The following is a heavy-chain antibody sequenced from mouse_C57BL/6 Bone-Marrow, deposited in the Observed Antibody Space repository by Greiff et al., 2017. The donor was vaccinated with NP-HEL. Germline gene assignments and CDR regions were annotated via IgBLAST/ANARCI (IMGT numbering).Heavy chain of an antibody. J-gene: IGHJ2*01. V-gene: IGHV1-74*01. CDR2: IHPSDSDT. CDR1: GYTFTSYW. CDR3: AIGITTVVARYYFDY. Sequence: QVQLQQPGAELVKPGASVKVSCKASGYTFTSYWMHWVKQRPGQGLEWIGRIHPSDSDTNYNQKFKGKATLTVDKSSSTAYMQLSSLTSEDSAVYYCAIGITTVVARYYFDYWGQGTTLTVSS. D-gene: IGHD1-1*01.